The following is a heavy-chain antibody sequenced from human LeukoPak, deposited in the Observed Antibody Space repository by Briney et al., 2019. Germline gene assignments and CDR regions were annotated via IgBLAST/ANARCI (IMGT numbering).Heavy chain of an antibody. V-gene: IGHV3-23*01. J-gene: IGHJ4*02. CDR1: GFTVSSNY. CDR3: AKAAAAPGFDF. Sequence: GGSLRLSCAASGFTVSSNYMNWVRQAPGKGLEWVATVSGSGDRMYHADSVKGRFTISRDNSKNTIYLQMNSLRAEDTALYYCAKAAAAPGFDFWGQGTLVTVSS. D-gene: IGHD6-13*01. CDR2: VSGSGDRM.